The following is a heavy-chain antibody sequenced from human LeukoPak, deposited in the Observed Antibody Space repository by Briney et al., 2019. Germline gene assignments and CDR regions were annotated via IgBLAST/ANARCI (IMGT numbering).Heavy chain of an antibody. J-gene: IGHJ3*02. D-gene: IGHD1-26*01. Sequence: PGGSLRLSCAASGFTFSSYWMHWVRQAPGKGLVWVSRINSDGSSTSYADSVKGRFTISRDNAKNTLYLQMNSLRADDTAVFYCARVRGGSGRSYAADAFDIWGQGTMVTVSS. CDR3: ARVRGGSGRSYAADAFDI. CDR1: GFTFSSYW. V-gene: IGHV3-74*01. CDR2: INSDGSST.